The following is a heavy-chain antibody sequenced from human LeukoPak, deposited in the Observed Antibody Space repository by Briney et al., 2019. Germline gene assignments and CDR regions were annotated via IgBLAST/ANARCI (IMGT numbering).Heavy chain of an antibody. V-gene: IGHV4-59*01. CDR3: ARGGSYFDS. CDR2: IHYSGST. Sequence: SETLSLTCSVSGGSISVYYWSWIRQHPGKGLEWIGYIHYSGSTNYNPSLKSRVTISVDTSNNQFSLRLSSVTAADTAMYYCARGGSYFDSWGQGALVTVSS. CDR1: GGSISVYY. D-gene: IGHD1-26*01. J-gene: IGHJ4*02.